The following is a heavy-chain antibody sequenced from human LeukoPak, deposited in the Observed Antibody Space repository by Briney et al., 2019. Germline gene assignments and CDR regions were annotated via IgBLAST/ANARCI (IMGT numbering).Heavy chain of an antibody. J-gene: IGHJ3*02. V-gene: IGHV4-34*01. D-gene: IGHD3-10*01. CDR3: AGIWFGELAGAFDI. CDR1: GGSFSGYY. Sequence: SETLSLTCAVYGGSFSGYYWSWIRQPPGKGLEWIGEINHSGSTNYNPSLKSRVTISVDTSKNQFSLKLSSVTAADTAVYYCAGIWFGELAGAFDIWGQGTMVTVSS. CDR2: INHSGST.